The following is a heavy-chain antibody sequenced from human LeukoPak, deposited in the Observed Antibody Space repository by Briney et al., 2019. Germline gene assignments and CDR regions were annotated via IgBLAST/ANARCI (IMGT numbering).Heavy chain of an antibody. Sequence: GGSLRLSCAASGFTFSSYAMSWVRQAPGKGLEWVSAISGSGGSTYYADSVKGRFTISRDNSKNTLYLQMNSLRAEDTAVYYCARKHCSSTSCYLDCWGQGTLVTVSS. J-gene: IGHJ4*02. V-gene: IGHV3-23*01. CDR1: GFTFSSYA. CDR2: ISGSGGST. D-gene: IGHD2-2*01. CDR3: ARKHCSSTSCYLDC.